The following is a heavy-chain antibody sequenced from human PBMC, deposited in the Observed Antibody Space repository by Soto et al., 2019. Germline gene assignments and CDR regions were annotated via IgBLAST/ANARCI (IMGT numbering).Heavy chain of an antibody. J-gene: IGHJ4*02. Sequence: PGGSLRLSCAASGFTFSNAWMSWVRQAPGKGLEWVGRIKSKTDGGTTDYAAPVKGRFTISRDDSKNTLYLQMNSLKTEDTAVYYCTTDRDYDYIWGSYDYYFDYWGQGTLVTVSS. V-gene: IGHV3-15*01. CDR2: IKSKTDGGTT. CDR1: GFTFSNAW. D-gene: IGHD3-16*01. CDR3: TTDRDYDYIWGSYDYYFDY.